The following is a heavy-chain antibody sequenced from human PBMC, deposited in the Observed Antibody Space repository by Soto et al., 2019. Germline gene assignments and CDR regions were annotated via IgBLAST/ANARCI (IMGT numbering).Heavy chain of an antibody. CDR3: ARWGDNKVFDY. CDR1: GFTFSSHG. Sequence: GGSLRLSCGASGFTFSSHGMHWVRQAPGKGLEWVAVIWYDGTNKYCADSVKGRFTISRDNSRNTVSLQMNSLRVEDTAVYYCARWGDNKVFDYWGQGTLVTVSS. D-gene: IGHD3-10*01. V-gene: IGHV3-33*01. CDR2: IWYDGTNK. J-gene: IGHJ4*02.